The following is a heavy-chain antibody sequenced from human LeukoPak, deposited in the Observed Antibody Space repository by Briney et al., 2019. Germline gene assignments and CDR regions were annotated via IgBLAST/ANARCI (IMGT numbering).Heavy chain of an antibody. J-gene: IGHJ6*03. Sequence: GSLRLSCAASGFTFSSYEMNWVRQAPGKGLEWVSYISSSGSTIYYADSVKGRFTTSRDNAKNSLYLQMNSLRAEDTAVYYCAREPPGSNYYMDVWGKGTTVTISS. CDR2: ISSSGSTI. V-gene: IGHV3-48*03. CDR3: AREPPGSNYYMDV. CDR1: GFTFSSYE. D-gene: IGHD3-10*01.